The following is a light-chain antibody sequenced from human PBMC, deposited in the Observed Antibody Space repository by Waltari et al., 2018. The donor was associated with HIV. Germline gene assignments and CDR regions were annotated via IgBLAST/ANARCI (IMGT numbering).Light chain of an antibody. CDR3: CSYAGSSTL. CDR2: EVS. J-gene: IGLJ3*02. CDR1: TRDVGRYTI. V-gene: IGLV2-23*02. Sequence: QSALTQPASVSGSPGQSITISCTGTTRDVGRYTIFPWYQQHPGKAPKLMIYEVSKRPSGVSNRFSGSKSGNTASLTISGLQAEDEADYYCCSYAGSSTLFGGGTKLTVL.